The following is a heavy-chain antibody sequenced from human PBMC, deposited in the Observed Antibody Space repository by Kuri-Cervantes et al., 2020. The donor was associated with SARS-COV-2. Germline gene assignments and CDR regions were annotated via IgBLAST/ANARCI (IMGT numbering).Heavy chain of an antibody. D-gene: IGHD3-16*01. V-gene: IGHV4-34*01. J-gene: IGHJ4*02. CDR1: GGSFSGYY. CDR2: INHSGST. CDR3: ARDGAFNFDY. Sequence: LSLTCAVYGGSFSGYYWSWIRQPPGKGLEWIGEINHSGSTNYNPSLKSRVTISVDTSKNQFSLRLSSVTAADTAVYYCARDGAFNFDYWGQGTRVTVSS.